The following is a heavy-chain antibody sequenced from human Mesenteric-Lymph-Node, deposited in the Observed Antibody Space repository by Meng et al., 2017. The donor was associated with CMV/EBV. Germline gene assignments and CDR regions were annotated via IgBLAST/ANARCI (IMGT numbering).Heavy chain of an antibody. CDR3: ARWGIGTNWYAIDY. CDR2: VYYSGTT. V-gene: IGHV4-59*01. CDR1: SGYISSYY. J-gene: IGHJ4*02. Sequence: SETLSLTCTVSSGYISSYYWSWIRQPPGKGLEWIGWVYYSGTTNYNPSLKSRVTISIDTSQNHFSLKLSSVTAADTAVYYCARWGIGTNWYAIDYWGQGTLVTVSS. D-gene: IGHD2-2*01.